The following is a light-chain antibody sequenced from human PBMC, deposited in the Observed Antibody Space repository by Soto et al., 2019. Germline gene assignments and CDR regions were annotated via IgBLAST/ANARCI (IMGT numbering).Light chain of an antibody. Sequence: EIVLTQSPATLSLSPGERATLSCRASQRVSSYLAWYQQKPGQAPRLLIYDASNRATGIPARFSGSGSGTDFTLTISRLEPEDFAVYYCQQRSNWPPGITFGPGTKVDIK. CDR3: QQRSNWPPGIT. CDR1: QRVSSY. CDR2: DAS. V-gene: IGKV3-11*01. J-gene: IGKJ3*01.